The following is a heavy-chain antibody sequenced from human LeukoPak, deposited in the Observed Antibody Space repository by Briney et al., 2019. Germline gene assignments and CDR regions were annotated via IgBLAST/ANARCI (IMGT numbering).Heavy chain of an antibody. J-gene: IGHJ4*02. CDR3: ARRASSSWNFDY. CDR2: IYYSGST. Sequence: KPSETLSLTCTVSGGSISSGGYSWSWIRQHPGKGLEWIGYIYYSGSTYYNPSLKSRVTISVDTSKNQSSLKLSSVTAADTAVYYCARRASSSWNFDYWGQGTLVTVSS. D-gene: IGHD6-13*01. V-gene: IGHV4-31*03. CDR1: GGSISSGGYS.